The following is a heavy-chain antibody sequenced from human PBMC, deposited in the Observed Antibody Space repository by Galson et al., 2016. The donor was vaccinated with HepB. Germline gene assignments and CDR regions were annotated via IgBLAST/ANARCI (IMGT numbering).Heavy chain of an antibody. V-gene: IGHV3-66*02. J-gene: IGHJ6*04. CDR1: GFSVTRNY. Sequence: SLRLSCAASGFSVTRNYMTWVRQAPGKGLEWVSVLYGIGTTYYADSVQGRFTISRDDDQNTLFLQMERLRPEDTATYFCAKGFCGGTSCYGGFYYGMDVWGKGTRVIVSS. CDR2: LYGIGTT. CDR3: AKGFCGGTSCYGGFYYGMDV. D-gene: IGHD2-2*01.